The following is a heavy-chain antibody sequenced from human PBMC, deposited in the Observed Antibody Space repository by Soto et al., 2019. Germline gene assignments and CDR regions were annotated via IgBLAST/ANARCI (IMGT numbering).Heavy chain of an antibody. D-gene: IGHD3-3*01. CDR1: GYTFTSYG. V-gene: IGHV1-18*01. CDR2: ISAYNGNT. J-gene: IGHJ4*02. CDR3: ARAAITIFGVVHGGPNDY. Sequence: QVQLVQSGAEVKKPGASVKVSCKASGYTFTSYGISWVRQAPGQGLEWMGWISAYNGNTNYAQKLQGRVTMTTDTPTSTAYMELRSLRSDDTAVYYCARAAITIFGVVHGGPNDYWGQGTLVTVSS.